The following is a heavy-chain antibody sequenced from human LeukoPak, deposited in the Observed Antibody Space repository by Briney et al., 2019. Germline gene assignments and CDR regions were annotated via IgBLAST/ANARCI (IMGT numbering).Heavy chain of an antibody. Sequence: GGSLRLSCVASGFTFSNYWMLWVRQAPGKGLMWVSLISTDGKSTRYAESVKGRFTFSRDNSKNTLFLQMNSLRAEDTAVYYCANDLTRAVYSAYDFLPNLGNWGQGTLVTVSS. J-gene: IGHJ4*02. V-gene: IGHV3-74*01. CDR3: ANDLTRAVYSAYDFLPNLGN. CDR1: GFTFSNYW. D-gene: IGHD5-12*01. CDR2: ISTDGKST.